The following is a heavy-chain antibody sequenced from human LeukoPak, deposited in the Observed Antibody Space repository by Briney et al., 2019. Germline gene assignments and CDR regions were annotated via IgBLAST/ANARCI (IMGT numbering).Heavy chain of an antibody. CDR3: ARRNVLTEGEAFDI. CDR1: GGSFSGYY. CDR2: IYNSRST. Sequence: PSETLSLTCAVYGGSFSGYYWSWIRQPPGEGLEWIGYIYNSRSTNYNPSLNSRVTISADASKNQFSLKLNSVTAADTAVYYCARRNVLTEGEAFDIWGQGTMVTVSS. J-gene: IGHJ3*02. V-gene: IGHV4-59*08. D-gene: IGHD3-9*01.